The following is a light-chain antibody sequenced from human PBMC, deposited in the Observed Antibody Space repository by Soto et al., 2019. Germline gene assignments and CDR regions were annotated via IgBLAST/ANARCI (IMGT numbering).Light chain of an antibody. Sequence: QSVLTQPPSASGTPGQRVTISCSGSGSSIGTNTVNWYRQLPGTAPKLLIYGDNQRRSGVPDRFSGSKSGTSASLAISGLQSEDEADYYCAAWDGSLNNVLFGGGTKLTVL. J-gene: IGLJ2*01. V-gene: IGLV1-44*01. CDR3: AAWDGSLNNVL. CDR1: GSSIGTNT. CDR2: GDN.